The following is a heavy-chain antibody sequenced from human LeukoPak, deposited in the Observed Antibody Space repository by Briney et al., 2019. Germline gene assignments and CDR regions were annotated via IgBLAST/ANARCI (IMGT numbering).Heavy chain of an antibody. CDR1: GGSFSGYY. J-gene: IGHJ2*01. D-gene: IGHD3-10*01. CDR2: INHSGST. V-gene: IGHV4-34*01. CDR3: ARKVPGTLDL. Sequence: SETLSLTCAVYGGSFSGYYWSWIRQPPGKGLEWIGEINHSGSTNYSPSLKSRVTISLDTSKNQFSLTLNSVTAADTAVYYCARKVPGTLDLWGRGTLVTVSS.